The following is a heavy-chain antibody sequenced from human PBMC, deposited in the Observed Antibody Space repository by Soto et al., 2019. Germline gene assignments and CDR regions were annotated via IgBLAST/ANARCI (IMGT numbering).Heavy chain of an antibody. J-gene: IGHJ6*02. CDR1: GFTFSTYG. Sequence: LRLSCAASGFTFSTYGMHWVRQAPGKGLEWVAVISYDGTNKYYADSVKGRFTISRDNSKNTLYLQMNSLRAEDTAVYYCAKPPDPALYYNAMDVWGQGTTVTVSS. CDR2: ISYDGTNK. CDR3: AKPPDPALYYNAMDV. V-gene: IGHV3-30*18.